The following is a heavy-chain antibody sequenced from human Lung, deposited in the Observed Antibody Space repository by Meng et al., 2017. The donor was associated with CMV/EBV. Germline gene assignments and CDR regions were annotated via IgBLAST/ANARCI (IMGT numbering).Heavy chain of an antibody. CDR1: GFTFSSYA. D-gene: IGHD6-6*01. Sequence: GEXXKISCAASGFTFSSYAMSWVRQAPGKGLEWVSVIYSGGSSTYYADSVKGRFTISRDNSKNTLYLQMNSLRAEDTAVYYCAKVGQGYSSSSDYYYGMDVWXQGTTVTVSS. CDR3: AKVGQGYSSSSDYYYGMDV. J-gene: IGHJ6*02. CDR2: IYSGGSST. V-gene: IGHV3-23*03.